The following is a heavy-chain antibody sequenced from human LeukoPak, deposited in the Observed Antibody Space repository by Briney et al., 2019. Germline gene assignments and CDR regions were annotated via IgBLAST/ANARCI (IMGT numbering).Heavy chain of an antibody. Sequence: PGGSLRLSCAASGFTFSSYGMSWVRQAPGKGLEWVSAISGSGGSTYYADSVKGRFTISRDNSKNTLYLQMNSLRAEDTAVCYCAKSNPLVFAFDIWGQGTMVTVSS. CDR2: ISGSGGST. CDR1: GFTFSSYG. D-gene: IGHD6-13*01. J-gene: IGHJ3*02. CDR3: AKSNPLVFAFDI. V-gene: IGHV3-23*01.